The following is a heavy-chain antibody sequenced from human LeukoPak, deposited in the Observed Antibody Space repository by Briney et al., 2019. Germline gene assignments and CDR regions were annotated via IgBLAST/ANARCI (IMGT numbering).Heavy chain of an antibody. J-gene: IGHJ4*02. Sequence: GGSLRLSCAASGFTFSSYWMHWVRQAPGKGLVWVSRINSDGSSTGYADSVKGRFTISRDNAKNTLYLQMNSLRAEDTAVYYYARDCAQCPTVTTDWVPFDYWGQGTLVTVSS. V-gene: IGHV3-74*01. CDR1: GFTFSSYW. CDR2: INSDGSST. D-gene: IGHD4-17*01. CDR3: ARDCAQCPTVTTDWVPFDY.